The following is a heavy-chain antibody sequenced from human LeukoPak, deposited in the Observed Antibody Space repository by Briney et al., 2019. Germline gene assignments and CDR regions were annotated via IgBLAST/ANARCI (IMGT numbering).Heavy chain of an antibody. Sequence: SVKVSCKASGGTFSSYTISWVRQAPGHGREWMGRIIPILGIANYAQKFQGRVTITADKYTSTAYMELSSLRSEDTAVYYCAREKDGDYKGINWFDPWGQGTLVTVSS. CDR3: AREKDGDYKGINWFDP. CDR2: IIPILGIA. CDR1: GGTFSSYT. V-gene: IGHV1-69*04. D-gene: IGHD4-17*01. J-gene: IGHJ5*02.